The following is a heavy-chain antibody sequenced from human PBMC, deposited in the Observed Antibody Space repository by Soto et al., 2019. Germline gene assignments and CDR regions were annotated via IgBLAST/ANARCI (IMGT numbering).Heavy chain of an antibody. J-gene: IGHJ6*02. D-gene: IGHD3-10*01. CDR1: GYTFTNYY. CDR2: INPTGGST. V-gene: IGHV1-46*01. CDR3: AREGGSGSYYPSPLGYHYGMVV. Sequence: GASVKVSCKASGYTFTNYYMNWVRQAPGQGLEWMGVINPTGGSTTYAQKFQGRVTMTRDTSTSTFYMELSSLRSDDTAVCYCAREGGSGSYYPSPLGYHYGMVVWGQGTTVTVSS.